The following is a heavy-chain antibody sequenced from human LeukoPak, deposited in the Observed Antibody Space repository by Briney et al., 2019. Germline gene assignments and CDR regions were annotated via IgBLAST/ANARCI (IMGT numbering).Heavy chain of an antibody. V-gene: IGHV3-7*03. CDR1: GFTFSSYA. Sequence: PGGSLRLSCAASGFTFSSYAIHWVRQAPGKGLEWVANINKDGSGTSYADSVKGRLTISRDNAKNSLYLQMNGLRVEDTAVYYCARGCCSVSGLYFEFWGQGSLVTVSS. CDR3: ARGCCSVSGLYFEF. J-gene: IGHJ4*02. CDR2: INKDGSGT. D-gene: IGHD3-9*01.